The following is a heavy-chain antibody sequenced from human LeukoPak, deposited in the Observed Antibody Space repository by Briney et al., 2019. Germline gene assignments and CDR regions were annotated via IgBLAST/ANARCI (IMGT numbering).Heavy chain of an antibody. J-gene: IGHJ4*02. CDR1: GFTFSSYG. D-gene: IGHD5-24*01. Sequence: GGSLRLSCAASGFTFSSYGMSWVRQAPGKGLEWVSAISGSGGSTYYADSVKGRFTISRDNSKNTLYPQMNSLRSDDTAVYYCARAPGGDGYNYFDYWGQGTLVTVSS. CDR3: ARAPGGDGYNYFDY. V-gene: IGHV3-23*01. CDR2: ISGSGGST.